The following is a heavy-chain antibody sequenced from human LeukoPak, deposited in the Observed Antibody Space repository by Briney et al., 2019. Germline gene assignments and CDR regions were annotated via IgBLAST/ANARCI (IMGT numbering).Heavy chain of an antibody. V-gene: IGHV4-59*01. D-gene: IGHD6-13*01. Sequence: PSETLSLTCTVSGGPISSYYWSWIVQAPGKGLELIGYIYYSGSTNYTPSLKSRFTISVDTSKNQFSLKLSSVTAADTAVYYCARLYSSSLGRVFDYWGQGTLVTVSS. CDR2: IYYSGST. CDR3: ARLYSSSLGRVFDY. CDR1: GGPISSYY. J-gene: IGHJ4*02.